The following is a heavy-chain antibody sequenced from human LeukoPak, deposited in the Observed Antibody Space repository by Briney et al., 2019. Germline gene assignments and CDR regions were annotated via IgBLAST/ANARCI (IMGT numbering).Heavy chain of an antibody. CDR2: IYYSGST. V-gene: IGHV4-59*01. CDR3: ARAPDITMVRGVPTPWFDP. J-gene: IGHJ5*02. CDR1: GGSISSYY. D-gene: IGHD3-10*01. Sequence: SETLSLTCTVPGGSISSYYWSWIRQPPGKGLEWIGYIYYSGSTNYNPSLKSRVTISVDTSKNQFSLKLSSVTAADTAVYYCARAPDITMVRGVPTPWFDPWGQGTLVTVSS.